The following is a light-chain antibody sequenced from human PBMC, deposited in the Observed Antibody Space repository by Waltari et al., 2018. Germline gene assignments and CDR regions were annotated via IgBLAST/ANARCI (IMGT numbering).Light chain of an antibody. V-gene: IGKV3-15*01. CDR1: QSVSTK. CDR3: QQYEKWPTT. CDR2: AAS. Sequence: IVVTQSPASLSVSPGERATLSCRASQSVSTKLGWYQQRPGQAPRLLIYAASTRALGIPARFSGGGSGTEFTLTISSLQSEDLGIYYCQQYEKWPTTFGQGTRLDSK. J-gene: IGKJ5*01.